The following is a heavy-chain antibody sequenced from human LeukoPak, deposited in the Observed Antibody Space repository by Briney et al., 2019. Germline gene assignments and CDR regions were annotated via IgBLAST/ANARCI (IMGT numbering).Heavy chain of an antibody. CDR2: VKTRTDGETT. V-gene: IGHV3-15*01. CDR1: GFTFSNAW. J-gene: IGHJ4*02. Sequence: GGSLRLSCAASGFTFSNAWMSWVRQAPGKGLEWVDRVKTRTDGETTDYASPVKGRFTISRDDSKNTLYLQMNSLKTEDTAVYFCTPSIVGATTFDYWGQGTLVTVSS. D-gene: IGHD1-26*01. CDR3: TPSIVGATTFDY.